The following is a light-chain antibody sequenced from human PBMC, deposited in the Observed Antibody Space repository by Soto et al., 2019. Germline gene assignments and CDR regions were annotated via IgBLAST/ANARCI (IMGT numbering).Light chain of an antibody. CDR1: QSVSSN. Sequence: EIVMTQSPATLSVSPGERATLSCRASQSVSSNLAWYQQKPGQGPRLLIYGASTRATGIPARFSGSGSGTEFTLTISSLQSEDFAVYYCQQYNNWPQTFGQGTKV. CDR2: GAS. V-gene: IGKV3-15*01. J-gene: IGKJ1*01. CDR3: QQYNNWPQT.